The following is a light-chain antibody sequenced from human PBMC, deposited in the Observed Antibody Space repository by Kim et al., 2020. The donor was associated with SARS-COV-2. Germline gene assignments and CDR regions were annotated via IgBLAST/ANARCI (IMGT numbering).Light chain of an antibody. CDR2: DNN. Sequence: QSVLTQPPSVSAAPGQRVTISCSGSNSNIGVNYVSCYQQHPGTPPKHLIYDNNKRTSGIPARFSGSKSGTSATLGILGRQPGEEADYYCGSWDSSLSDGVFGGGTQVTGL. CDR3: GSWDSSLSDGV. CDR1: NSNIGVNY. J-gene: IGLJ3*02. V-gene: IGLV1-51*01.